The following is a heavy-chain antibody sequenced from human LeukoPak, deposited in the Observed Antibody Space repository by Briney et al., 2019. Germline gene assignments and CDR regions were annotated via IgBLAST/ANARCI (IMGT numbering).Heavy chain of an antibody. V-gene: IGHV3-21*01. CDR1: GFTFSSYS. D-gene: IGHD3-22*01. CDR2: ISSSGSYI. CDR3: ARDPGYYDSSGYYVDY. Sequence: GGSLRLSCAASGFTFSSYSMNWVRQAPGKGLEWVSSISSSGSYIYYADLLKGRFIISRDNAKNSLYLQMNSLRAEDTAVYYCARDPGYYDSSGYYVDYWGQGTLVTVSS. J-gene: IGHJ4*02.